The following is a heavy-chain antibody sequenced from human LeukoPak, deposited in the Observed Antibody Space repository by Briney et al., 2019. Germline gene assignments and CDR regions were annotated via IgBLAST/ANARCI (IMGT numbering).Heavy chain of an antibody. V-gene: IGHV4-59*01. J-gene: IGHJ5*02. CDR1: GGSISSYY. CDR2: IDYSGST. Sequence: PWETLSLTCTVSGGSISSYYWSWIRQPPGKGLEWVGYIDYSGSTNYNPSLKSRVTISVDTSKNQFSLKLRSVTAADTAVYYGARFTGYSAESCFDPWGQGTLVTVSS. D-gene: IGHD3-9*01. CDR3: ARFTGYSAESCFDP.